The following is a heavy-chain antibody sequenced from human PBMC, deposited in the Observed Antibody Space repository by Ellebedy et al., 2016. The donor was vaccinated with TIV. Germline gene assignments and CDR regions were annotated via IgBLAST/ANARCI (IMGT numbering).Heavy chain of an antibody. Sequence: GGSLRLXXAASGFTFDKYWMHWVRQAPGEGLVWVSRLYSDGSGASYADSVKGRFTISRDNAKSTLFLQMESLKVEDTAVYFCARDPTNFSSGWQYHYGLDVWGQGTTVTVSS. CDR1: GFTFDKYW. CDR2: LYSDGSGA. J-gene: IGHJ6*02. D-gene: IGHD3-22*01. V-gene: IGHV3-74*01. CDR3: ARDPTNFSSGWQYHYGLDV.